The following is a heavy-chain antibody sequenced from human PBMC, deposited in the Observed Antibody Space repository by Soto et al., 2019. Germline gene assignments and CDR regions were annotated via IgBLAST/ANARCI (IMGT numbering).Heavy chain of an antibody. CDR2: IYYSGST. CDR1: GGSISSYY. V-gene: IGHV4-59*01. J-gene: IGHJ4*02. D-gene: IGHD3-22*01. CDR3: ARDSGQVGYDSSGYYYKIDY. Sequence: KSSETLSLTCTVSGGSISSYYWSWIRQPPGKGLDWIGYIYYSGSTNYNPSLKSRVTISVDTSKNQFSLKLSSVTAADTAVYYCARDSGQVGYDSSGYYYKIDYWGQGTLVTVSS.